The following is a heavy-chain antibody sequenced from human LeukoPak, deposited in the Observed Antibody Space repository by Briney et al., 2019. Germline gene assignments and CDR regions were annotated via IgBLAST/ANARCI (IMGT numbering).Heavy chain of an antibody. CDR3: ASVRRYSSSWSNFDY. CDR2: IYYSGST. V-gene: IGHV4-30-4*01. J-gene: IGHJ4*02. Sequence: XIRQPPGXGXEWIGYIYYSGSTYYNPSLKSRVTISVDTSKNQFSLKLSSVTAADTAVYYCASVRRYSSSWSNFDYWGQGTLVTVSS. D-gene: IGHD6-13*01.